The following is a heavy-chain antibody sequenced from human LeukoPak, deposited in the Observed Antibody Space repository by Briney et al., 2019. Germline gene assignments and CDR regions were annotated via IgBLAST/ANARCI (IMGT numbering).Heavy chain of an antibody. CDR2: IYYSGST. Sequence: PSETLSLTCTVSGGSISSYYWSCIRQPPGKGLEWIGYIYYSGSTNYNPSLKSRVTISVDTSKNQFSLKLSSVTAADTAVYYCARIPVRSSSGYYYYYMDVWGKGTTVTVSS. D-gene: IGHD6-6*01. V-gene: IGHV4-59*01. CDR3: ARIPVRSSSGYYYYYMDV. J-gene: IGHJ6*03. CDR1: GGSISSYY.